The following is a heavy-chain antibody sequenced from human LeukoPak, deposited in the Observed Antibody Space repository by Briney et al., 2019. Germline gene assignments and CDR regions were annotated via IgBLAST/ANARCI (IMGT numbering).Heavy chain of an antibody. J-gene: IGHJ5*02. Sequence: SETLSLTCSVSGGSISISSYYWGWIRQPPGKGLEWFGNIYYSGSTYYNPSLKSRVTISVDTSKNQFSLKLSSVTAADTAVYFYSSSWPTNWFDPWGQGTLVTVSS. CDR1: GGSISISSYY. D-gene: IGHD6-13*01. V-gene: IGHV4-39*01. CDR3: SSSWPTNWFDP. CDR2: IYYSGST.